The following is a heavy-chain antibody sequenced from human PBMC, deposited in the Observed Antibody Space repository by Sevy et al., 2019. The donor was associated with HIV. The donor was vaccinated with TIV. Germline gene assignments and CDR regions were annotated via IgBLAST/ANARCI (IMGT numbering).Heavy chain of an antibody. CDR2: ISWNSGSI. V-gene: IGHV3-9*01. Sequence: SLRLSCAASGFTFDDYAMHWVRQAPGKGLEWVSGISWNSGSIGYADSVKGRFTISRDNAKNSLYLQMNSLRAEDTALYYCAKEVRGRDYWGQGTLVTVPQ. CDR1: GFTFDDYA. CDR3: AKEVRGRDY. D-gene: IGHD3-16*01. J-gene: IGHJ4*02.